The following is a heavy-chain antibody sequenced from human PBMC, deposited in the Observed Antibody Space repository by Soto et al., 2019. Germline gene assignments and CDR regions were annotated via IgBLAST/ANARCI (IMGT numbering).Heavy chain of an antibody. J-gene: IGHJ6*02. Sequence: PSETLSLTCAVYGGSISSYYWSWIRQPPGKGLEWIGYIYYSGSTNYNPSLKSRVTISVDTSKNQFSLKLSSVTAADTAVYYCARGLYAPRIYYYYGMDVWGQGTTVTVSS. CDR1: GGSISSYY. V-gene: IGHV4-59*01. CDR3: ARGLYAPRIYYYYGMDV. D-gene: IGHD2-15*01. CDR2: IYYSGST.